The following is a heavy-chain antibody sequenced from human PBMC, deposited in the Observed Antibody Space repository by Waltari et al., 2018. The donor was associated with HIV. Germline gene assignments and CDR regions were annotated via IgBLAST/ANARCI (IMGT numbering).Heavy chain of an antibody. CDR1: GYKFVNHD. V-gene: IGHV1-8*01. Sequence: QSPTEVRRPGASVRLSCSIAGYKFVNHDITWVRQANGKGLEWMGCLNPKTGDTHSLGKDWGRLTLTRDISTATAYLDLANLTRDDTATYYCTRGLALRIAAPGADVWGQGTTVFVFS. D-gene: IGHD4-17*01. CDR2: LNPKTGDT. J-gene: IGHJ6*02. CDR3: TRGLALRIAAPGADV.